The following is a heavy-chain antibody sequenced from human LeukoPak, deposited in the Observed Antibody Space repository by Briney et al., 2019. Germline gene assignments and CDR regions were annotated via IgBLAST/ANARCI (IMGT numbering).Heavy chain of an antibody. V-gene: IGHV4-39*07. CDR1: GGSISSSSYY. Sequence: SETLSLTCTVSGGSISSSSYYWGWIRQPPGKGLEWIGSIYYSGSTYYNPSLKSRVTISVDTSKNQFSLKLSSVTAADTAVYYCARSYSGYDEGFDPWGQGTLVTVSS. J-gene: IGHJ5*02. CDR2: IYYSGST. D-gene: IGHD5-12*01. CDR3: ARSYSGYDEGFDP.